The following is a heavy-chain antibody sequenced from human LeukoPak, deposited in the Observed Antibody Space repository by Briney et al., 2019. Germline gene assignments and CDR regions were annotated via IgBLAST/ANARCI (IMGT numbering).Heavy chain of an antibody. CDR3: ARQDGGTYYDFWSGHHY. J-gene: IGHJ4*02. Sequence: SETLSLTCTVSGGSISSSSYYWGWIRQPPGKGLEWIGSIYYSGSTYYNPSLKSRVTISVDTSKNQFSLKLSSVTAADTAVYYCARQDGGTYYDFWSGHHYWGQGTLVAVSS. CDR2: IYYSGST. CDR1: GGSISSSSYY. V-gene: IGHV4-39*01. D-gene: IGHD3-3*01.